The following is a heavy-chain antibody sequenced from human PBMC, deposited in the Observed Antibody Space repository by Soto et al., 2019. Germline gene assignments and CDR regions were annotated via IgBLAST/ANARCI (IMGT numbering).Heavy chain of an antibody. D-gene: IGHD3-3*01. J-gene: IGHJ5*02. CDR3: ARGLYYDFWSGYPNWFDP. CDR2: INHSGST. Sequence: PSETLSLTCAVYGGSFSGYYWSWIRQPPGKGLEWIGEINHSGSTNYNPSLKSRVTISVDTSKNQFSLKLSSVTAADTAVYYCARGLYYDFWSGYPNWFDPWGKGTLVTVSS. V-gene: IGHV4-34*01. CDR1: GGSFSGYY.